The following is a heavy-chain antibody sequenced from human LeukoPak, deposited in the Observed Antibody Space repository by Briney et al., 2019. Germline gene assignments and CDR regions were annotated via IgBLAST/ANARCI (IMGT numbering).Heavy chain of an antibody. CDR1: GFTFSRYG. CDR3: ARDSAAFGTVTTFAFDI. V-gene: IGHV3-30*03. Sequence: GGSLRLSCAASGFTFSRYGMHWVRQAPGKGLEWVAVISYDGSNKYYADSVKGRFTISRDNSKNTLYLQMNSLRAEDTAVYYCARDSAAFGTVTTFAFDIWGQGTMVTVSS. J-gene: IGHJ3*02. CDR2: ISYDGSNK. D-gene: IGHD4-17*01.